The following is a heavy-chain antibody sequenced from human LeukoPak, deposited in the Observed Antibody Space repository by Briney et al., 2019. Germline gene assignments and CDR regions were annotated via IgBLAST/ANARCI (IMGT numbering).Heavy chain of an antibody. J-gene: IGHJ4*02. CDR2: IYHSGST. CDR1: GYSISSGYY. Sequence: PSETLSLTCAVSGYSISSGYYWGWIRQPPGKGLEWIGSIYHSGSTYYNPSLKSRVTISVDTSKNQFSLNLSSVTAADTAVYYCARALGYCSGTTCFRFDCWGQGTLVTVSS. D-gene: IGHD2-2*01. V-gene: IGHV4-38-2*01. CDR3: ARALGYCSGTTCFRFDC.